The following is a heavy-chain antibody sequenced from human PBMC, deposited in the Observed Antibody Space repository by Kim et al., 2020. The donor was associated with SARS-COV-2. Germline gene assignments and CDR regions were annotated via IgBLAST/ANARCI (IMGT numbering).Heavy chain of an antibody. V-gene: IGHV4-34*01. D-gene: IGHD3-10*01. CDR1: GGSFSGYY. Sequence: SETLSLTCAVYGGSFSGYYWSWIRQPPGKGLEWIGEINHSGSTNYNPSLKSRVTISVDTSKNQFSLKLSSVTAADTAVYYCARVGITMVRGVIRRIYYF. CDR2: INHSGST. J-gene: IGHJ4*01. CDR3: ARVGITMVRGVIRRIYYF.